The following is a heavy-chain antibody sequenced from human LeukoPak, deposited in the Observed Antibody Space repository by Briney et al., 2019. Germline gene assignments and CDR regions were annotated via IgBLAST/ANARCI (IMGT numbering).Heavy chain of an antibody. D-gene: IGHD5-12*01. Sequence: PGGSLRLSCAASGFSFSSYGMHWVRQAPGKGLEWVAVIWYGGSKEHYVDSVKGRFTISRDNAKNTVFLQMNSLRVEDSAVYYCAKDDSGTFDYWGQGIPVIVSS. CDR2: IWYGGSKE. CDR1: GFSFSSYG. V-gene: IGHV3-33*03. CDR3: AKDDSGTFDY. J-gene: IGHJ4*02.